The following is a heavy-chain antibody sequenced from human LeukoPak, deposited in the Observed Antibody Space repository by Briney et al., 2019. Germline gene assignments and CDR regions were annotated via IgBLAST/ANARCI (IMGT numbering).Heavy chain of an antibody. Sequence: SETLSLTCAVYGGSFSGYYWSWIRQPPGKGREWIGEIKHSGSTNYNPSRKSRVTISVDTSKNQFTLKLSSVTAADTAVYYCARGRSGYCSSTSCPAAYYYGSGRPVYFDFWGQGTLVTVSS. V-gene: IGHV4-34*01. CDR3: ARGRSGYCSSTSCPAAYYYGSGRPVYFDF. CDR2: IKHSGST. D-gene: IGHD2-2*03. J-gene: IGHJ4*02. CDR1: GGSFSGYY.